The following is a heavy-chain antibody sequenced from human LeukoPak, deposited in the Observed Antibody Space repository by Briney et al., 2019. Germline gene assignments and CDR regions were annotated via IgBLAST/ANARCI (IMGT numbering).Heavy chain of an antibody. V-gene: IGHV1-69*05. D-gene: IGHD2-8*01. Sequence: SVKVSCKASGGTFSSYAISWVRQAPGQGLEWMGRIIPIFGTANYAQKFQGRVTITTDESTSTAYMELSSLRSEHTAVYYCARGPYDVLMVYAFDYWGQGTLVTVSS. CDR1: GGTFSSYA. CDR2: IIPIFGTA. CDR3: ARGPYDVLMVYAFDY. J-gene: IGHJ4*02.